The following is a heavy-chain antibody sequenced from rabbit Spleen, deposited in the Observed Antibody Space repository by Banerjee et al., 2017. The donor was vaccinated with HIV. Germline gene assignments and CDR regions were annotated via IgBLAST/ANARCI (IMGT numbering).Heavy chain of an antibody. Sequence: QLVESGGGLVQPGGSLKLTCKASGVSLHDKDVMCWVRQAPGKGLEWIGYIDPVFGSTYYANWVKGRFTISRDNAQNTVFLRLTSLTAADTATYFCVRDEAGVVGYSTLDLWGQGTLVTVS. V-gene: IGHV1S7*01. CDR1: GVSLHDKD. CDR3: VRDEAGVVGYSTLDL. CDR2: IDPVFGST. D-gene: IGHD8-1*01. J-gene: IGHJ4*01.